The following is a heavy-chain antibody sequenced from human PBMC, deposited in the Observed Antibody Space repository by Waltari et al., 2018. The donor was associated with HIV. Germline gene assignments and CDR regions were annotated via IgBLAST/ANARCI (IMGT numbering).Heavy chain of an antibody. Sequence: QVHLVQSGGDVKKPGASAKVSCKASGFILSNYGISWLRQAPGHGLECMGCFSSYTGNTNYAQEFQGPVTVSTDSPTYTGYIELRRLTSGDAAYYYCARGGAGYTGMVPNYFDYSGQGTLVNVSS. J-gene: IGHJ4*02. CDR1: GFILSNYG. D-gene: IGHD5-18*01. CDR2: FSSYTGNT. V-gene: IGHV1-18*01. CDR3: ARGGAGYTGMVPNYFDY.